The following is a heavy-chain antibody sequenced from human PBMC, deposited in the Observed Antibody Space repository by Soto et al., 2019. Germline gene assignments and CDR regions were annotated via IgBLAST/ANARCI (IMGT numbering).Heavy chain of an antibody. D-gene: IGHD6-13*01. J-gene: IGHJ4*02. Sequence: ESGGGLVQPGGSLRLSCAASGFTFNNYAMNWVRQAPGKGLAWVSSISGSGGSTYYADSVKGRFTISRDNSKNTLYLQMNSLRAEDTAVYYCAKGALGSSSWYDFDYWGQGTLVTVSS. CDR3: AKGALGSSSWYDFDY. CDR2: ISGSGGST. V-gene: IGHV3-23*01. CDR1: GFTFNNYA.